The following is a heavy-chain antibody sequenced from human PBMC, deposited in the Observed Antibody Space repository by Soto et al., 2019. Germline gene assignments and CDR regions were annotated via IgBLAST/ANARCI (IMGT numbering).Heavy chain of an antibody. CDR2: ISAYNGNT. CDR1: GYTFTSYG. D-gene: IGHD5-12*01. Sequence: QVQLVQSGAEVKKPGASVKVSCKASGYTFTSYGISWVRQAPGQGLEWMGWISAYNGNTNYAQKLQGRVTMTTDTSTSTAYMELRSLRSDDTAVYYCARVPFYDYPPYYYYMDVWGKGTTVTVSS. V-gene: IGHV1-18*01. J-gene: IGHJ6*03. CDR3: ARVPFYDYPPYYYYMDV.